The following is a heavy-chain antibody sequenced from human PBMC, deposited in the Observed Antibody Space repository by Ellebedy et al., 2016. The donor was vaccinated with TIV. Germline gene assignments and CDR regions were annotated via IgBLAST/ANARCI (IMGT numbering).Heavy chain of an antibody. CDR1: GFTFSSFG. CDR2: ISYDESHK. V-gene: IGHV3-30*03. J-gene: IGHJ4*02. CDR3: ARGGESYWVPKGDY. Sequence: GGSLRLXCAASGFTFSSFGMYWLRQAPGKGLEWVAVISYDESHKYYTDSVKGRFTISRDNSKNTVSLQMNSLRAEDTAVYYCARGGESYWVPKGDYWGQGTLVTVSS. D-gene: IGHD2-21*01.